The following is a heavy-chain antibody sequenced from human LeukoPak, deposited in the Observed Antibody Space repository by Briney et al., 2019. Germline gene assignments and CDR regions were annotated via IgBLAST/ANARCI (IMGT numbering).Heavy chain of an antibody. CDR3: ARHDYSNYVRH. Sequence: SETLSLTCTVSGGSISSFYWSWIRQPAGRGLEWIGRGFASGSTIYNPSLKSRVTISVDESKNQFSLELKSVTAADTAVYYCARHDYSNYVRHWGQGTLITVSS. CDR1: GGSISSFY. V-gene: IGHV4-4*07. J-gene: IGHJ4*02. D-gene: IGHD4-11*01. CDR2: GFASGST.